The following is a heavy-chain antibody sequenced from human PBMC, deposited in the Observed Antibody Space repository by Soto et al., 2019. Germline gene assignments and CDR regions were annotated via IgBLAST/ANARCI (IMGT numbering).Heavy chain of an antibody. J-gene: IGHJ4*02. CDR3: ARDTCRLGYCSSTDDY. CDR1: GYTFTSYG. D-gene: IGHD2-2*03. Sequence: GASVKVSCKASGYTFTSYGISWVRQAPGQGLEWMGWISAYNGNTNYAQKLQGRVTMTTDTSTSTAYMELRSLRSDDTAVYYCARDTCRLGYCSSTDDYWGQGNLVTVSS. CDR2: ISAYNGNT. V-gene: IGHV1-18*01.